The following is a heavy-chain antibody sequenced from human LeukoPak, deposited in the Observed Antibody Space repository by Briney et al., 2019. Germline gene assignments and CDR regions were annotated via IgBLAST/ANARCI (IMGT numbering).Heavy chain of an antibody. J-gene: IGHJ4*02. CDR2: ISNNGGYT. D-gene: IGHD2-15*01. CDR1: GLTFSSYA. CDR3: AKQLGYCSDGSCYFPY. V-gene: IGHV3-23*01. Sequence: GGSLRLSCAASGLTFSSYAMTWVRQAPGKGLEWVSAISNNGGYTYYADSVQGRFTISRDNSKSTLCLQMNSLRAEDTAVYYCAKQLGYCSDGSCYFPYWGQGTLVTVSS.